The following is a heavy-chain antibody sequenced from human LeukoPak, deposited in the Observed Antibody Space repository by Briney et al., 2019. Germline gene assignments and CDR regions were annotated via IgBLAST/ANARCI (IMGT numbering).Heavy chain of an antibody. V-gene: IGHV4-61*01. CDR1: GDSVSSSNYY. Sequence: KPSETLSLTCAVSGDSVSSSNYYWSWIRQPPGKGLEWIGYIYYSGNTNYNPSLKSRVTISVDTSKSQFSLKLSSVTAADTAVYYCARGGLYSSSWLPWSYYGMDVWGQGATVTVSS. J-gene: IGHJ6*02. CDR2: IYYSGNT. D-gene: IGHD6-13*01. CDR3: ARGGLYSSSWLPWSYYGMDV.